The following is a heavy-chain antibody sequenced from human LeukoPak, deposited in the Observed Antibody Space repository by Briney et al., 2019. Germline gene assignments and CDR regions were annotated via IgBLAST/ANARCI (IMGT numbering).Heavy chain of an antibody. D-gene: IGHD6-19*01. J-gene: IGHJ4*02. Sequence: SETLSLTCTVSGGSISSYYWSWIRQPPGKGLEWIGYIYYSGSTNYNPSLTSRGTISVDTSKNQFSLKLSSVTAADTAVYYCARGRRGSWLSDYWGQGTLVTVSS. CDR2: IYYSGST. CDR3: ARGRRGSWLSDY. CDR1: GGSISSYY. V-gene: IGHV4-59*01.